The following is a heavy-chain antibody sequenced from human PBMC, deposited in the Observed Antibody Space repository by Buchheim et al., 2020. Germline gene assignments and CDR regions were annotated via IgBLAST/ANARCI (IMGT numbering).Heavy chain of an antibody. D-gene: IGHD2-21*01. CDR3: ARDPRCGGDCYPSTLYYYGMDV. Sequence: QVQLQESGPGLVKPSGTLSLTCAVSGGSISSSNWWSWVRQPPGKGLEWIGEIYHSGGTNYNPPLKSRVTISVDKSKNLCALKLSSVTAADTAVYYCARDPRCGGDCYPSTLYYYGMDVWGQGTT. V-gene: IGHV4-4*02. CDR2: IYHSGGT. J-gene: IGHJ6*02. CDR1: GGSISSSNW.